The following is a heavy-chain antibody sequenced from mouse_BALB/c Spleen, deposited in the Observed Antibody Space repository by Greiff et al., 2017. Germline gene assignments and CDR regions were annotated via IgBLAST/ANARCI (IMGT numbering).Heavy chain of an antibody. CDR1: GFTFSSFG. CDR3: ARRGRTVVFYAMDY. Sequence: EVQRVESGGGLVQPGGSRKLSCAASGFTFSSFGMHWVRQAPEKGLEWVAYISSGSSTIYYADTVKGRFTISRDNPKNTLFLQMTSLRSEDTAMYYCARRGRTVVFYAMDYWGQGTSVTVSS. V-gene: IGHV5-17*02. CDR2: ISSGSSTI. J-gene: IGHJ4*01. D-gene: IGHD1-1*01.